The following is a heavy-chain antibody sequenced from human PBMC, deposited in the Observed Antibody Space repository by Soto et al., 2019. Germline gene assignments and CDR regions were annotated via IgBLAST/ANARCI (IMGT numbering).Heavy chain of an antibody. CDR3: ARGHSTDCSNGVCSFFYNHEMDV. CDR2: INPKSGGT. J-gene: IGHJ6*02. Sequence: ASVKVSCKASGYSFTDYHIHWVRQAPGQGLEWLGRINPKSGGTSTAQKFQGWVTLTRDRSISTVYMELTRLRSDDTAVYFCARGHSTDCSNGVCSFFYNHEMDVWGQGTTVTVSS. D-gene: IGHD2-8*01. V-gene: IGHV1-2*04. CDR1: GYSFTDYH.